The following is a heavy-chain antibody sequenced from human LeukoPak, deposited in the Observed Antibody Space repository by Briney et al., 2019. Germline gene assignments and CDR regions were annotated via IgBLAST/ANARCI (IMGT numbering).Heavy chain of an antibody. CDR3: ARRSTVVARVDY. V-gene: IGHV5-51*01. D-gene: IGHD4-23*01. Sequence: GESLKISCKGTGYIFTSYWIGWVRQMPGKGLEWMGIIYPGDSNTRYSPSFQGQVTISADRSINTAYLQWNSLKAPDTAMYYCARRSTVVARVDYWGQGTLVTVSS. CDR2: IYPGDSNT. J-gene: IGHJ4*02. CDR1: GYIFTSYW.